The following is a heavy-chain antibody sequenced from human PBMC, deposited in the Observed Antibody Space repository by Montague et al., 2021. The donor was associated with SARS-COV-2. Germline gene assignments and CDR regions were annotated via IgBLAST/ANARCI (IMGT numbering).Heavy chain of an antibody. J-gene: IGHJ4*02. CDR2: ISYHGDT. D-gene: IGHD3-22*01. Sequence: SETLSLTCTVSGDSISSSSYDWGWIRRPPGKGLEWIGHISYHGDTNYNPSLKSRVTISIDTSRNQFSLKVSSVTATDTAIYYCARRLDYWDSSGQRRHFDYWGQGTPVTVSS. CDR1: GDSISSSSYD. CDR3: ARRLDYWDSSGQRRHFDY. V-gene: IGHV4-39*01.